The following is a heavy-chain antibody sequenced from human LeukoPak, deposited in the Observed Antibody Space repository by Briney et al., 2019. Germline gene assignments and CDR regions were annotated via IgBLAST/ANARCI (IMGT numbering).Heavy chain of an antibody. CDR2: ISGGSSDI. CDR1: GFTFKNYA. D-gene: IGHD3-10*02. Sequence: GGSLRLSCATSGFTFKNYAMNWVRQAPGKGLEWVSSISGGSSDIYYADSVMGRSTISRDNAKNSLYLQMNSLRAEDTAVYYCAELGITMIGGVWGKGTTVTISS. V-gene: IGHV3-21*01. CDR3: AELGITMIGGV. J-gene: IGHJ6*04.